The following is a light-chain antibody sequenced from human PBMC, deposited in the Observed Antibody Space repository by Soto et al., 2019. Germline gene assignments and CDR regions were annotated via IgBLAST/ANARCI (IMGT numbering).Light chain of an antibody. J-gene: IGKJ5*01. CDR1: QSVSSY. CDR3: QQSYRAVT. V-gene: IGKV1-39*01. Sequence: DIQMTQSPSSLSASVGDRISITCRASQSVSSYLNWYQQKPGKAPRLLIYAASHLQTGVPSRFRGTGSATHFTLTISSLQPEDFVTHYCQQSYRAVTFGQGTRLEI. CDR2: AAS.